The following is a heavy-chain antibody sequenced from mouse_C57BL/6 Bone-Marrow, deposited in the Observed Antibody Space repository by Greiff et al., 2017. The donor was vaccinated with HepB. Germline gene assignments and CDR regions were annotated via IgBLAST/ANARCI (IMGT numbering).Heavy chain of an antibody. CDR1: GFTFSSYA. D-gene: IGHD2-1*01. Sequence: EVHLVESGGGLVKPGGSLKLSCAASGFTFSSYAMSWVRQTPEKRLEWVATISDGGSYTYYPDNVKGRFTISRDNAKNNLYLQMSHLKSEDTAMYYCARKLLNYFDYWGQGTTLTVSS. V-gene: IGHV5-4*01. CDR2: ISDGGSYT. CDR3: ARKLLNYFDY. J-gene: IGHJ2*01.